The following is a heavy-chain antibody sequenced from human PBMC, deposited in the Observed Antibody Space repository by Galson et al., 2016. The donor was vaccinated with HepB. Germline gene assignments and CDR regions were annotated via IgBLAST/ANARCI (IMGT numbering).Heavy chain of an antibody. J-gene: IGHJ4*02. Sequence: SLRLSCAASGFTFSNYAIHWVRQAPGKGLEIVSATSPNGAYTYYAEFVKGRFTVSSDNSRNTLFLQMTSLGLEDTGVYYCARFKPEGEMPTIPVGSLDYWGLGALVTISA. D-gene: IGHD5-24*01. CDR3: ARFKPEGEMPTIPVGSLDY. V-gene: IGHV3-64*04. CDR1: GFTFSNYA. CDR2: TSPNGAYT.